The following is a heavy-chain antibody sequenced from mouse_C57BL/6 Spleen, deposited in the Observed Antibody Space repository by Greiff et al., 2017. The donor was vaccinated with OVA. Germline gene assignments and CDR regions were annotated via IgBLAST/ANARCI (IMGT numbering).Heavy chain of an antibody. CDR2: ISGGSSTI. V-gene: IGHV5-17*01. D-gene: IGHD2-3*01. Sequence: EVQLMESGGGFVKPGGSLKLSCAASGFTFSDYGMHWVRQAPEKGLEWVAYISGGSSTIYYADTVKGRFTISRDNAKNTLFLQMTSLRSEDTAMYYCARGTRDGLDGWGQGTTLTVSA. CDR1: GFTFSDYG. J-gene: IGHJ2*01. CDR3: ARGTRDGLDG.